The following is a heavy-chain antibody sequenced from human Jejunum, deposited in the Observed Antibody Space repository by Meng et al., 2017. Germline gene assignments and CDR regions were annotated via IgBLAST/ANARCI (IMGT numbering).Heavy chain of an antibody. CDR2: INHDTSPR. CDR3: TLPLIVRAANALDI. J-gene: IGHJ3*02. CDR1: GFPFRNYW. V-gene: IGHV3-7*01. Sequence: GESLKISCAAPGFPFRNYWMSWVRQAPGKGLEWVANINHDTSPRDYVASVKGRVTISRDNAKNSLYLQMNSLRIEDTAVYYCTLPLIVRAANALDIWGPGTMVTVSS. D-gene: IGHD1-26*01.